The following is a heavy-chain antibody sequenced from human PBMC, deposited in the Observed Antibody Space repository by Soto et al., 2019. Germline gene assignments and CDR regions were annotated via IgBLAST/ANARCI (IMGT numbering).Heavy chain of an antibody. V-gene: IGHV3-33*03. J-gene: IGHJ5*02. D-gene: IGHD2-21*02. Sequence: GGPLRLPCPASGFPFSSYGMHWVRQAPGKGLEWVAVIWYDGSSTNYADSVKGRFTISRDTPKTTLHLQMNSLRAEDTAVYYCSKDLARHIVVVTATPMFDPWGQGTLVTVSS. CDR3: SKDLARHIVVVTATPMFDP. CDR2: IWYDGSST. CDR1: GFPFSSYG.